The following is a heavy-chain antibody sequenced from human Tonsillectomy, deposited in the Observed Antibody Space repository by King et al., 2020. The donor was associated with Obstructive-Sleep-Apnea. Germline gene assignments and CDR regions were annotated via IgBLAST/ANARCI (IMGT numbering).Heavy chain of an antibody. CDR3: ARAYHYDSSGYYQHFDY. D-gene: IGHD3-22*01. Sequence: VQLVQSGAEVKKPGASVKVSCKASGYIFTSYYIHWVRQAPGQGLEWMGIINPSGGNTNYAQKFQDRVTMTRDTSTRTVYTELSSLRSEDTAVYYCARAYHYDSSGYYQHFDYWGQGTLVTVSS. J-gene: IGHJ4*02. CDR1: GYIFTSYY. V-gene: IGHV1-46*03. CDR2: INPSGGNT.